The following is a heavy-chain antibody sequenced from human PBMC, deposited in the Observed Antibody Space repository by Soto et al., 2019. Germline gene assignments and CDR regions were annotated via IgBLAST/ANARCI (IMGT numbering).Heavy chain of an antibody. CDR3: ARVKHDYVWGSYRYTGSNWFDP. CDR1: GGSISSYY. J-gene: IGHJ5*02. D-gene: IGHD3-16*02. V-gene: IGHV4-4*07. CDR2: IYTSGST. Sequence: SETLSLTCTVSGGSISSYYWSWIRQPAGKGLEWIGRIYTSGSTNYNPSLKSRVTMSVDTSKNRFSLKLSSVTAADTAVYYCARVKHDYVWGSYRYTGSNWFDPWGQGTLVTVSS.